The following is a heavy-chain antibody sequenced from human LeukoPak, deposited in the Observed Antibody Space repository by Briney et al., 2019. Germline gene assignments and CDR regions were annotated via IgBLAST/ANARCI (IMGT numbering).Heavy chain of an antibody. D-gene: IGHD3-10*01. J-gene: IGHJ3*02. CDR3: ARDRSRSRFGELAWPNAFDI. CDR1: GYTFTGYY. V-gene: IGHV1-2*02. Sequence: ASVKVSCKASGYTFTGYYMHWVRQAPGQGLEWMGWINPNSGGTNYAQKFQGRVTMTRDTSISTAYMELSRLRSDDTAVYYCARDRSRSRFGELAWPNAFDIWGQGTMVTVSS. CDR2: INPNSGGT.